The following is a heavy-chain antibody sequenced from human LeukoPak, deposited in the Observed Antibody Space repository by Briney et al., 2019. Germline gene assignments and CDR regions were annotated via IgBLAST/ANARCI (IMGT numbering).Heavy chain of an antibody. CDR1: GYTFTKYY. Sequence: ASVKVSCKASGYTFTKYYMHWVRQAPGQGLEGMGWINPNSGDTNYAQKFQGRVTMTRDTSISTAYMDLSGLISEDTAVYYCARMGYCSSVSCIPADYWGQGTLVTVSS. V-gene: IGHV1-2*02. CDR2: INPNSGDT. J-gene: IGHJ4*02. D-gene: IGHD2-15*01. CDR3: ARMGYCSSVSCIPADY.